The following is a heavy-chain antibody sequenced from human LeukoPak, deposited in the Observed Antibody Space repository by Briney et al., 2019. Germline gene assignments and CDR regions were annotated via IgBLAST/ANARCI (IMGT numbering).Heavy chain of an antibody. J-gene: IGHJ4*02. D-gene: IGHD6-13*01. CDR3: ARVSGRIAAAASRTPPDY. CDR2: IYYSGST. V-gene: IGHV4-39*01. Sequence: SETLSLTCTVSGGSISSSSYYWGWIRQPPGKGLEWIGSIYYSGSTYYNPSLKSRVTISVDTSKNQFSLKLSSVTAADTAVYYCARVSGRIAAAASRTPPDYWGQGTLVTVSS. CDR1: GGSISSSSYY.